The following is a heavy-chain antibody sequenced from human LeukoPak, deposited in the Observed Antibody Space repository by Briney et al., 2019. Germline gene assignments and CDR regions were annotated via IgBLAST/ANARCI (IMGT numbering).Heavy chain of an antibody. CDR1: GFTFSSYE. CDR2: ISSSGSTI. CDR3: ARDTMIAFDY. V-gene: IGHV3-48*03. Sequence: GGSLRLSCAASGFTFSSYEMNWVRQAPGKGLEWVSYISSSGSTIYYADSVKGRFTISRDNAKDSLYLQMNSLRAEDTAVYYCARDTMIAFDYWGQGTLVTVSS. D-gene: IGHD3-22*01. J-gene: IGHJ4*02.